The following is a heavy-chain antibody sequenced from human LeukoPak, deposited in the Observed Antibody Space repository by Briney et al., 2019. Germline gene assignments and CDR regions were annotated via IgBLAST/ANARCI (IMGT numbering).Heavy chain of an antibody. J-gene: IGHJ6*03. CDR3: ARVEGDIVVVPAAWSYYYYMDV. CDR1: GYTFTSYG. CDR2: ISAYNGNT. D-gene: IGHD2-2*01. V-gene: IGHV1-18*01. Sequence: ASVKVSCKASGYTFTSYGISWVRQAPGQGLEWMGWISAYNGNTNYAQKLQGRVTMTTDTSTSTAYMELRSLRSDDTAVYYCARVEGDIVVVPAAWSYYYYMDVWGKGTTVTVSS.